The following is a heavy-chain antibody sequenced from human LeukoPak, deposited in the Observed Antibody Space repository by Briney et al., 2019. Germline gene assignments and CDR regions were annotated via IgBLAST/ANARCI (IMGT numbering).Heavy chain of an antibody. V-gene: IGHV4-59*08. CDR3: ARQGGFASSAGV. CDR1: GGSITSYY. Sequence: SETLSLTCTVSGGSITSYYWSWIRQPPGKGLEWIGYNYYSGSTNYNPSLKSRVTISVDTSKNQFSLKLSSVTAADTAVYFCARQGGFASSAGVWGKGTTVTVSS. CDR2: NYYSGST. J-gene: IGHJ6*04. D-gene: IGHD2-2*01.